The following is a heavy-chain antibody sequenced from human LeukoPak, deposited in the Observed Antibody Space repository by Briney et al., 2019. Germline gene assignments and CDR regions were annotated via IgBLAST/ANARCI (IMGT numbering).Heavy chain of an antibody. D-gene: IGHD6-13*01. V-gene: IGHV1-18*01. Sequence: ASVKVSCKASGYTFTSYGISWVRQAPGQGLEWMGWISAYNGNTNYAQKLQGRVTMTTDKSTRPAYMELRSLRSDDTAVYYCARSTGSSWSRGGWFDPWGEGTLVTVSS. CDR3: ARSTGSSWSRGGWFDP. CDR1: GYTFTSYG. CDR2: ISAYNGNT. J-gene: IGHJ5*02.